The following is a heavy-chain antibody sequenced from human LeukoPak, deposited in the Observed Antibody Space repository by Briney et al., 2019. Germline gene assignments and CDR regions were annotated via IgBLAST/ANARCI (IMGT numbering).Heavy chain of an antibody. CDR2: ISLSGHT. V-gene: IGHV4-4*02. CDR3: SRERGTYSPFGD. J-gene: IGHJ4*02. D-gene: IGHD1-26*01. Sequence: PSGTPSLTRGVSGGSISATNYWTWAGQLPGRGLEWIGAISLSGHTGFKPSLRGRVTITLAESKNQLSLTLTTMTAGDTAIDYYSRERGTYSPFGDWGQGIPVTVTT. CDR1: GGSISATNY.